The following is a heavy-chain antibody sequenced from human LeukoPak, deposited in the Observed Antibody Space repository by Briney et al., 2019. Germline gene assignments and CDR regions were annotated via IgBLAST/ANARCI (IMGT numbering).Heavy chain of an antibody. V-gene: IGHV1-46*03. Sequence: ASMKGSCKASGYTFTSYYMHWVRQAPGQGLEWMGIINPSGGSTSYAQKFQGRVTMTRDTSTSTVYMELSSLRSEDTAVYYCARSRIAVAGPPSSWGQGTLVTVSS. CDR1: GYTFTSYY. CDR2: INPSGGST. J-gene: IGHJ4*02. D-gene: IGHD6-19*01. CDR3: ARSRIAVAGPPSS.